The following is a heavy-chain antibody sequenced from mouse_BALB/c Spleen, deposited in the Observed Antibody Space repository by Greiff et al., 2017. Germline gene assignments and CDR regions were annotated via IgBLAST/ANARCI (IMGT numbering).Heavy chain of an antibody. CDR3: ARSKGYYEGYYLDY. CDR2: IWSGGSR. V-gene: IGHV2-4-1*01. J-gene: IGHJ2*01. CDR1: GFSLTSYG. D-gene: IGHD2-3*01. Sequence: VQLVESGPGLVQPSQSLSITCTVSGFSLTSYGVHWVRQSPGKGLEWLGVIWSGGSRDYNAAFISRQSISKDNTKSQVFFKLNSLQADDTAIYYCARSKGYYEGYYLDYWGQGTTLTVSS.